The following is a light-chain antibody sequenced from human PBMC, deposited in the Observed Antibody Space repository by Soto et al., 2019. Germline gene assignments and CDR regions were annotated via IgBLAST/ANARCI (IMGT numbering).Light chain of an antibody. CDR2: GAS. J-gene: IGKJ1*01. CDR1: QSVSSN. CDR3: QQYNNWPWT. Sequence: EIVMTQSPATLSVSPGERATLSCRASQSVSSNFAWYQQKAGQAPRLLINGASTRATGIPARFSGSGSGTEFTLTISSLQSEDFAVYYCQQYNNWPWTFGQGNKVEIK. V-gene: IGKV3-15*01.